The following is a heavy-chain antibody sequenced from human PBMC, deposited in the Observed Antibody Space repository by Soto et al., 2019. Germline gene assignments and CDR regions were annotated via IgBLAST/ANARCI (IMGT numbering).Heavy chain of an antibody. CDR2: INHSGST. J-gene: IGHJ5*02. CDR3: AKRSAAGP. CDR1: GGSFSGYY. Sequence: QVQLQQWGAGLLKPSETLSLTCAVYGGSFSGYYWSWIRQPPGKGLEWIGEINHSGSTNYNPSLKSRVTISVDTSKNQFSKTLSSVTAADTAVYYCAKRSAAGPWGQGTLVTVSS. V-gene: IGHV4-34*01. D-gene: IGHD6-25*01.